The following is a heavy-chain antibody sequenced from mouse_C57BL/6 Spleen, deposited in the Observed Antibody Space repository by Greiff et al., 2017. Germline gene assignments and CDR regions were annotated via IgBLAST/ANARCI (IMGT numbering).Heavy chain of an antibody. CDR1: GYTFTSYW. V-gene: IGHV1-52*01. D-gene: IGHD2-4*01. Sequence: VQLQQPGAELVRPGSSVKLSCKASGYTFTSYWMHWVKQRPIQGLEWIGNIDPSDSETHYNQKFKDKATLTVDKSSSTAYMQLSSLTSADSAVDDCARRDDYGGNLDVWGTGTTVTVSS. CDR2: IDPSDSET. J-gene: IGHJ1*03. CDR3: ARRDDYGGNLDV.